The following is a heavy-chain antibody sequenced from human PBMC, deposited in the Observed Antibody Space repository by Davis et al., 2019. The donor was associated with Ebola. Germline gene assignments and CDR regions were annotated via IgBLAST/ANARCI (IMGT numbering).Heavy chain of an antibody. J-gene: IGHJ6*02. CDR3: ARSRLVVNYYYYGMDV. V-gene: IGHV4-34*01. CDR2: INHSGST. D-gene: IGHD2-15*01. CDR1: GGSFSGYY. Sequence: SETLSLTCAVYGGSFSGYYWSLIRQPPGKGLEWIGEINHSGSTNYNPSLKSRVTISVDTSKNQFSLKLSSVTAADTAVYYCARSRLVVNYYYYGMDVWGQGTTVTVSS.